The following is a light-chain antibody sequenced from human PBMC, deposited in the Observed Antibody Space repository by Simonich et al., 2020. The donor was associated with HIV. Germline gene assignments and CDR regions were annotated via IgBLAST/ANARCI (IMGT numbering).Light chain of an antibody. CDR2: DAS. CDR3: QQFNSYPVT. V-gene: IGKV1-13*02. J-gene: IGKJ3*01. CDR1: QGISSA. Sequence: AIQLTQSPSSLSASVGDRVTITCRASQGISSALAWYKQKPGKAPKLLIYDASSLESGVPSRFIGSGSGTDFTLTISSLQPEDFATYYCQQFNSYPVTFGPGTKVDIK.